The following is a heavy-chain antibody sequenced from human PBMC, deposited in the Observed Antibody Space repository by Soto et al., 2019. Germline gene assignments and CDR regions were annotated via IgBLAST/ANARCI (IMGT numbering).Heavy chain of an antibody. Sequence: SETLFLTCNVSSGSISSTSNHWAWIRQPQGKGLEWIGAIYSDGTTYYTESLKRRVSISVDTSKNQFSLKLNSVTAADTAVYFCARQGRNTKIVLVKHYAADFWGQGTAVTVSS. CDR2: IYSDGTT. V-gene: IGHV4-39*01. CDR3: ARQGRNTKIVLVKHYAADF. J-gene: IGHJ6*02. CDR1: SGSISSTSNH. D-gene: IGHD3-22*01.